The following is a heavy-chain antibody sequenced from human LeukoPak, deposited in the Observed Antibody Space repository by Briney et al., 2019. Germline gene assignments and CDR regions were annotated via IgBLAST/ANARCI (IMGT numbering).Heavy chain of an antibody. CDR3: ARGQIYDYWAPVSWNFDL. V-gene: IGHV4-38-2*02. J-gene: IGHJ2*01. CDR2: VYTTGAGST. D-gene: IGHD3-3*01. CDR1: GFSITSGFF. Sequence: SETLSLTCTVSGFSITSGFFWGWIRQPPGKGLEGIGNVYTTGAGSTYHNPPLKSRVTVSSDTSKNQVSLKLNSVTAADTAVYYCARGQIYDYWAPVSWNFDLWGRGTLVTVSS.